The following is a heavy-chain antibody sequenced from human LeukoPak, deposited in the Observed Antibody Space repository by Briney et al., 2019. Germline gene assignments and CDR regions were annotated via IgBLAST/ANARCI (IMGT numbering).Heavy chain of an antibody. CDR2: IYYSGST. J-gene: IGHJ4*02. D-gene: IGHD3-22*01. Sequence: SETLSLTCTVSGGSISSGDYSWSWIRQPPGKGLEWIGYIYYSGSTYYNPSLKSRVTISVDTSKNQFSLKLSSVTAADTAVYYCARGGSSGYYGFDYWGQGTLVTVSS. CDR1: GGSISSGDYS. V-gene: IGHV4-30-4*01. CDR3: ARGGSSGYYGFDY.